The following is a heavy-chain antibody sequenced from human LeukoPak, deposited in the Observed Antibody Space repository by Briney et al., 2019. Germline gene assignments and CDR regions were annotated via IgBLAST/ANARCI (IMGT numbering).Heavy chain of an antibody. Sequence: PSETLSLTCTVSGGSISSYYWSWIRQPPGKGLEWIGYIYYSGSTNYNPSLTSRVTISVDKSKNQFSLKLSSVTAEDTAVDHCARGNARLLWFGEPSEEWFDPWGQETLVTVSS. CDR2: IYYSGST. CDR1: GGSISSYY. CDR3: ARGNARLLWFGEPSEEWFDP. V-gene: IGHV4-59*01. D-gene: IGHD3-10*01. J-gene: IGHJ5*02.